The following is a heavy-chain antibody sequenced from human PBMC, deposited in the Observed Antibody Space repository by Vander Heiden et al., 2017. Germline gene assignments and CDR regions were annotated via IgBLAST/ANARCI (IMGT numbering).Heavy chain of an antibody. CDR2: ISSSSSAI. Sequence: EVQLVESGGGLVQPGGSLSLSCAASGFTFRSYSMSWVRQAPGKGLEWISYISSSSSAIYYTDSVKGRFTISRDNAKNSLYLQMNSLRDEDTAVYYCARSVTVFGMVIKWDFDSWGQGTLGTVSS. CDR1: GFTFRSYS. CDR3: ARSVTVFGMVIKWDFDS. J-gene: IGHJ5*01. V-gene: IGHV3-48*02. D-gene: IGHD3-3*01.